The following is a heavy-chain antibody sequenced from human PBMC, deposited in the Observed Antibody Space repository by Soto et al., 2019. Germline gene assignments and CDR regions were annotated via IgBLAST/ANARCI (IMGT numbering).Heavy chain of an antibody. CDR3: ARGQSRGDYYDSSGYYYFDY. D-gene: IGHD3-22*01. CDR1: GYTFTGYY. CDR2: INPNSGGT. Sequence: GASVKVSCKASGYTFTGYYMHWVRQAPGQGLEWMGWINPNSGGTNYAQKFQGWVTMTRDTSISTAYMELSRLRSDDTAVYYCARGQSRGDYYDSSGYYYFDYWGHGTLVTVSS. V-gene: IGHV1-2*04. J-gene: IGHJ4*01.